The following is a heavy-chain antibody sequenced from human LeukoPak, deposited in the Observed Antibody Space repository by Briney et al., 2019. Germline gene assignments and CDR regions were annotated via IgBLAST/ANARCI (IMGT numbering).Heavy chain of an antibody. J-gene: IGHJ4*02. CDR2: IYKSGST. Sequence: PSEALSLTCTVSGGSIGWDYWSWIRQSAGKGLEWIGRIYKSGSTNYNPSFRSRVTMSVDTSKNQFSLNVTSVTAADTAVYYCAREEYFQDSNGYSYYFHSWGQGSLVTVSS. CDR3: AREEYFQDSNGYSYYFHS. D-gene: IGHD3-22*01. V-gene: IGHV4-4*07. CDR1: GGSIGWDY.